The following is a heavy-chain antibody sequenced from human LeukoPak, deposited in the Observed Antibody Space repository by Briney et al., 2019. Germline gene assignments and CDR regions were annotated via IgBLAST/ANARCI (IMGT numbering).Heavy chain of an antibody. D-gene: IGHD3-22*01. Sequence: GGSLRLSCAASGFTFSSYWMYWVRQAPGKGPVWVARINTDGSSLNYADSVKGRFTISRDNAKNTLYLQMNSLGAEDTAVYCCARRINYYDSSGYYYVRYFDSWGQGTLVAVSS. CDR3: ARRINYYDSSGYYYVRYFDS. CDR2: INTDGSSL. J-gene: IGHJ4*02. CDR1: GFTFSSYW. V-gene: IGHV3-74*01.